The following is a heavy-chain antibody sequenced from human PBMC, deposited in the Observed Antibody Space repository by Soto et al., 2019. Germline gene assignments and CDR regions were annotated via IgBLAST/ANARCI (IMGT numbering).Heavy chain of an antibody. D-gene: IGHD6-19*01. J-gene: IGHJ4*02. Sequence: GGSLRLSCVASGFTFSSFGMHWVRQPPGKGLEWVAVISYDGSNEFYADSVKGRFTISRDDSKNTLYLQMNSLRPEDTAVYYCAKDLNSACFDYWGQGALVTVSS. CDR3: AKDLNSACFDY. V-gene: IGHV3-30*18. CDR2: ISYDGSNE. CDR1: GFTFSSFG.